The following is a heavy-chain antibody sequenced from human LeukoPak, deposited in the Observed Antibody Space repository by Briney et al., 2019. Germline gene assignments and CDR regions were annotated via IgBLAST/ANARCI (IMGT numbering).Heavy chain of an antibody. J-gene: IGHJ4*02. D-gene: IGHD1-26*01. V-gene: IGHV3-30*02. Sequence: GGSLRLSCAASGFTFSSYSMNWVRQAPGKGLEWVAFIRYDGSTKYYADSVKGRFTISRDNSKNTLYLQMNSLRPEDTAVYYCTREVSGSLYFDYWGQGTLVTVSS. CDR1: GFTFSSYS. CDR2: IRYDGSTK. CDR3: TREVSGSLYFDY.